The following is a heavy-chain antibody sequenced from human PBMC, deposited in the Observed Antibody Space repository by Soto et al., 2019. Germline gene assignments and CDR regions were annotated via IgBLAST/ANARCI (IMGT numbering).Heavy chain of an antibody. CDR2: IFHTGTT. D-gene: IGHD1-26*01. J-gene: IGHJ4*02. CDR3: TRATVSGSHCFDI. Sequence: SETLSLTCTVSGGSVSSGNYYWSWIRQPPGKGLEWIGYIFHTGTTNYNPSLKSRVTISLDTSMNQFSLKLSSVTPADTAVYYCTRATVSGSHCFDIWGQGTPVTVSS. V-gene: IGHV4-61*01. CDR1: GGSVSSGNYY.